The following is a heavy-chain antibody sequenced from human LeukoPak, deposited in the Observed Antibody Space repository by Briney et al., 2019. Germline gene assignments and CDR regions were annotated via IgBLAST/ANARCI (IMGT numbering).Heavy chain of an antibody. CDR1: GGSFSGYY. Sequence: SETLSLTSAVYGGSFSGYYWSWIRQPPGKGQEWIGEINHSGSTNYNPSLNSRVTISVDTSKNQFSLKLSSVTAVRTAVYYCARRRWATVTIFDYWGQGTLVTVSS. CDR2: INHSGST. D-gene: IGHD4-17*01. CDR3: ARRRWATVTIFDY. V-gene: IGHV4-34*01. J-gene: IGHJ4*02.